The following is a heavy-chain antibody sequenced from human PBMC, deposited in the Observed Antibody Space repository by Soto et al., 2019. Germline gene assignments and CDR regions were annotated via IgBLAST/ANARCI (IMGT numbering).Heavy chain of an antibody. CDR1: GFTFSNYA. Sequence: EVQLLESGGGLVQPGGSLRLSCAASGFTFSNYAVTWVRQAPGKGLEWVSTISGSGGSPYYADSVKGRFTISSDNSKNTLYLQMNSLRAEDTAVYYCAKDQGSSWYEIDYWGQGTLVTLSS. CDR2: ISGSGGSP. J-gene: IGHJ4*02. V-gene: IGHV3-23*01. CDR3: AKDQGSSWYEIDY. D-gene: IGHD6-13*01.